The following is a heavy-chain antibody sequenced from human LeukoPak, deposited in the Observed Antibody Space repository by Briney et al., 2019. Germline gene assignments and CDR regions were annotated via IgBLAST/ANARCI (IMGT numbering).Heavy chain of an antibody. J-gene: IGHJ4*02. CDR3: ARYHCGSTYCPGVDF. CDR2: IWNSGNS. Sequence: SETLSLTCTVSADSINSGGYFWTWVRQHPGEGLEWIGYIWNSGNSYYNPSLSSRVIISADSSKSTFSLKLSSVTAADTAVYYCARYHCGSTYCPGVDFYGQGTLVTVSS. V-gene: IGHV4-31*03. CDR1: ADSINSGGYF. D-gene: IGHD2-2*01.